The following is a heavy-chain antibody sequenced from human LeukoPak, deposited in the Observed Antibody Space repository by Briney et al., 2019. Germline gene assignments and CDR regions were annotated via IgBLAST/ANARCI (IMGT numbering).Heavy chain of an antibody. CDR2: ISSSSSYI. CDR3: ARESGIFDDAFDI. Sequence: GGSLRLSCAASGFTFSNYGMNWVRQAPGKGLEWVSSISSSSSYIYYADSVKGRFTISRDSAKNSLYLQMNSLRAEDTAVYYCARESGIFDDAFDIWGQGTMVTVSS. CDR1: GFTFSNYG. J-gene: IGHJ3*02. V-gene: IGHV3-21*01. D-gene: IGHD3-3*02.